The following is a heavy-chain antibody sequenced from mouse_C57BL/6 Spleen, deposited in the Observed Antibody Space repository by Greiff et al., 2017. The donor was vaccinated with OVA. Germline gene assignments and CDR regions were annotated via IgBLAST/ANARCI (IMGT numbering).Heavy chain of an antibody. CDR3: AREEIYYGNYPYAMDY. CDR2: INPGSGGT. CDR1: GYAFTNYL. D-gene: IGHD2-1*01. Sequence: VQRVESGAELVRPGTSVKVSCKASGYAFTNYLIEWVKQRPGQGLEWIGVINPGSGGTNYNEKFKGKATLTADKSSSTAYMQLSSLTSEDSAVYFCAREEIYYGNYPYAMDYWGQGTSVTVSS. V-gene: IGHV1-54*01. J-gene: IGHJ4*01.